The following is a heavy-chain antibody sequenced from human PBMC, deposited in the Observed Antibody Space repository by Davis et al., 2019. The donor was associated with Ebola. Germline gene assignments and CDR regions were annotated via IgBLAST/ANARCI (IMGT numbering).Heavy chain of an antibody. D-gene: IGHD6-13*01. CDR1: GGSISSSSYY. CDR3: ARVAATGTSLDY. V-gene: IGHV4-39*07. CDR2: IYYSGST. Sequence: PSETLSLTCTVSGGSISSSSYYWGWIRQPPGKGLEWIGSIYYSGSTYYNPSLKSRVTISVDTSKNQFSLKLSSVTAADTAVYYCARVAATGTSLDYWGQGTLVTVSS. J-gene: IGHJ4*02.